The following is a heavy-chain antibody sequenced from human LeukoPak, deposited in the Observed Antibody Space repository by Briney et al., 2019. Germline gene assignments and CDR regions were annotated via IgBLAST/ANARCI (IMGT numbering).Heavy chain of an antibody. J-gene: IGHJ4*02. D-gene: IGHD6-13*01. CDR2: IDPNSGGT. CDR3: ARVGSSSWYSFDY. V-gene: IGHV1-2*06. Sequence: ASVKVSCKASGYTFTGYYMHWVRQAPGQGLEWMGRIDPNSGGTNYVQKLQGRVTMTRDTSISTPYMELSRLRSDDTAVYYCARVGSSSWYSFDYWGQGTLVTVSS. CDR1: GYTFTGYY.